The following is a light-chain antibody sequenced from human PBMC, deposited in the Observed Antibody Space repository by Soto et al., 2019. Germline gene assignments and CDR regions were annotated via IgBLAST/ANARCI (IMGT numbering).Light chain of an antibody. CDR1: QSVSSSR. J-gene: IGKJ1*01. CDR2: DAS. Sequence: DIVLTQSPATLSLSPGERATLSCGASQSVSSSRLAWYQQKPALAPRLLIYDASSRATGIPARFSGSGSGTDFTLTISSLQSEDFAIYYCQQYYDWLTWTFGQGTKVDIK. CDR3: QQYYDWLTWT. V-gene: IGKV3D-20*01.